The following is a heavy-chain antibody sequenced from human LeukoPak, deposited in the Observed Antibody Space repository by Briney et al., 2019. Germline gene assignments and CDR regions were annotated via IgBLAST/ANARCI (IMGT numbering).Heavy chain of an antibody. Sequence: PGESLKISSKGSGYIFSSYWISWVRQMPGKGLEWMGRIDPSDAYTNYSPSFQGHVTISADKSISTAYLQWSSLKASDTAMYYCARVYCSSTICYGTMGYWGQGTLVTVSS. V-gene: IGHV5-10-1*01. J-gene: IGHJ4*02. CDR3: ARVYCSSTICYGTMGY. CDR2: IDPSDAYT. D-gene: IGHD2-2*01. CDR1: GYIFSSYW.